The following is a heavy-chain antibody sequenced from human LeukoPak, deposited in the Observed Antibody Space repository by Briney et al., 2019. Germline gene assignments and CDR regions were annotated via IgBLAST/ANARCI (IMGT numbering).Heavy chain of an antibody. CDR2: ISAYNDNT. J-gene: IGHJ4*02. D-gene: IGHD3-22*01. V-gene: IGHV1-18*01. Sequence: GASVKVSCKASGYTFTSYGISWVRQAPGQGLEWMGWISAYNDNTNYAQKLQGRVTMTTDTSTSTAYMELRSLRPDDTAVYYCARDYYDISGYLPFDYWGQGTLVTVSS. CDR1: GYTFTSYG. CDR3: ARDYYDISGYLPFDY.